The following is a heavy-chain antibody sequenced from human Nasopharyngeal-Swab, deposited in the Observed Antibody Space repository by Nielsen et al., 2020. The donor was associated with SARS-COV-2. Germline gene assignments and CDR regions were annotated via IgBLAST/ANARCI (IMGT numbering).Heavy chain of an antibody. CDR2: ICWNSGSI. D-gene: IGHD3-16*01. V-gene: IGHV3-9*01. J-gene: IGHJ4*02. Sequence: GGSLRLSCAASGFTFDDYAMHWVRQAPGKGLEWVSGICWNSGSIGYADSVKGRFTISRDNAKNSLHLQMNSLRAEDTALYYCAKANYDYVWGSYSDYWGQGTLVTVSS. CDR3: AKANYDYVWGSYSDY. CDR1: GFTFDDYA.